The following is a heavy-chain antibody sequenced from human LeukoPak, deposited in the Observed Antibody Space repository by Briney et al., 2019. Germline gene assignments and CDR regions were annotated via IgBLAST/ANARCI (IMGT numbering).Heavy chain of an antibody. V-gene: IGHV4-59*01. CDR2: IYYSGST. D-gene: IGHD3-9*01. Sequence: PSETLSLTCTVSGGSISSYYWSWIRQPPGKGLEWIGYIYYSGSTNYNPSLKSRVTISVDTSKNQFSLKLSSVPAADTAVYYCARLTGYYFNWFDPWGQGTLVTVSS. CDR3: ARLTGYYFNWFDP. CDR1: GGSISSYY. J-gene: IGHJ5*02.